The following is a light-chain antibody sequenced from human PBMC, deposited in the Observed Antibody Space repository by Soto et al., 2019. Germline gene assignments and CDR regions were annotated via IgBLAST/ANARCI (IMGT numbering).Light chain of an antibody. CDR1: QSVSSN. Sequence: EIVMTQSPATLSVSPGERATLSCRASQSVSSNLAWYQQKPGQAPRLLIYGASTRATGIQARFSGSGSGTEFTLNISSLQSEDFAVYHCQQYNNWPSLTFGGGTKVEIK. CDR3: QQYNNWPSLT. CDR2: GAS. J-gene: IGKJ4*01. V-gene: IGKV3-15*01.